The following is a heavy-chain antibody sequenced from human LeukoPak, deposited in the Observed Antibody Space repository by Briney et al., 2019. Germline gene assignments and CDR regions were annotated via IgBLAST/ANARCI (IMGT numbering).Heavy chain of an antibody. J-gene: IGHJ4*02. CDR3: ARDFEYGDSFYYFDY. V-gene: IGHV3-30*03. D-gene: IGHD4-17*01. Sequence: PGKSLRLSCAASGFTFSSYGMHWVRQAPGKGLEWVAVISYDGSNKYYADSVKGRFTISRDNAKNSLYLQMNSLRAGDTAVYYCARDFEYGDSFYYFDYWGQGTLVTVSS. CDR1: GFTFSSYG. CDR2: ISYDGSNK.